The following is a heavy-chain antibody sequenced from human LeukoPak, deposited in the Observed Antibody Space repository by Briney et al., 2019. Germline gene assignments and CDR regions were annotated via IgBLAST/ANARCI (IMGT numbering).Heavy chain of an antibody. D-gene: IGHD2-15*01. CDR3: ARGCIGGSCWSRNWFDP. J-gene: IGHJ5*02. CDR1: GFTFSSYT. CDR2: ISTTGSTI. Sequence: GGSLRLSCAASGFTFSSYTMNWVRQAPGKGLEWVSFISTTGSTIHYGDSVRGRFTISRDNTKNSLSLQMNSLRDEDTAVYYCARGCIGGSCWSRNWFDPWGQGTLVTVSS. V-gene: IGHV3-48*02.